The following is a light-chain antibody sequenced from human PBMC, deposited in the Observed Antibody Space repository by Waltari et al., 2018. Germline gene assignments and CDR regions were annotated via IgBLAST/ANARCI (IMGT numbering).Light chain of an antibody. V-gene: IGKV1-5*03. CDR1: QSISNW. Sequence: DIQMTQSPSTLSASVGDRVTITCRASQSISNWLAWYQQKPGKAPKLLIYKASTLESGGPSRFSGSRSGTEFTLTISSLQPDDFATYYGQQYNSYSLLTFGGGTKVEIK. J-gene: IGKJ4*01. CDR2: KAS. CDR3: QQYNSYSLLT.